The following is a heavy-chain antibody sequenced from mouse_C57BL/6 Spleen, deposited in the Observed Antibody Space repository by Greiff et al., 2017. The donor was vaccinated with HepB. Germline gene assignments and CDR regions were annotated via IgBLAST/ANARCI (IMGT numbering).Heavy chain of an antibody. CDR3: APAYYSNYLRPMDY. Sequence: VQLQQSGPELVKPGASVKISCKASGYAFSSSWMNWVKQRPGKGLEWIGRIYPGDGDTNYNGKFKGKATLTADKSSSTAYMQLSSLTSEDSAVYFCAPAYYSNYLRPMDYWGQGTSVTVSS. CDR1: GYAFSSSW. CDR2: IYPGDGDT. D-gene: IGHD2-5*01. J-gene: IGHJ4*01. V-gene: IGHV1-82*01.